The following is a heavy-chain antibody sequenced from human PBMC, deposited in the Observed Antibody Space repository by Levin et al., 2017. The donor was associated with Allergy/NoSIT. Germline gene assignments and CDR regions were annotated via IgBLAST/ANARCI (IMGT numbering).Heavy chain of an antibody. Sequence: VASVKVSCKASGYTFTGYYMHWVRQAPGQGLEWMGWINPNSGGTNYAQKFQGRVTMTRDTSISTAYMELSRLRSDDTAVYYCARDRLEGAVAGDYYYYYMDVWGKGTTVTVSS. J-gene: IGHJ6*03. CDR3: ARDRLEGAVAGDYYYYYMDV. V-gene: IGHV1-2*02. CDR2: INPNSGGT. D-gene: IGHD6-19*01. CDR1: GYTFTGYY.